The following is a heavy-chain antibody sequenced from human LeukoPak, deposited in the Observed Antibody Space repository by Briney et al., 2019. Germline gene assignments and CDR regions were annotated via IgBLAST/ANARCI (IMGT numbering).Heavy chain of an antibody. CDR1: GFTFSSYS. V-gene: IGHV3-21*01. CDR3: AREWLLLDY. D-gene: IGHD3-22*01. J-gene: IGHJ4*02. Sequence: GGSLRLSCAASGFTFSSYSMKWVRQAPGKGLEWVSSISSSSSYIYYEDSVKGRFTISRDNAKNSLYLQMNSLRAEDTAVYYCAREWLLLDYWGQGTLVTVSS. CDR2: ISSSSSYI.